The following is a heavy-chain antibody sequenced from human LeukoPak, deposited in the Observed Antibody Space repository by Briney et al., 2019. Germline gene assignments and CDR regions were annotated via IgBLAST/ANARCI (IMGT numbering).Heavy chain of an antibody. V-gene: IGHV3-21*01. Sequence: GGSLRLSCAASGFTFSSYSMNWVRQAPGKGLEWVSSISSSSSYIYYADSVKGRFTISRDNAKNSLYLQMNSLRAEDTAVYYCARDRITMVRGAILNWGQGTLVTVSS. D-gene: IGHD3-10*01. CDR2: ISSSSSYI. CDR3: ARDRITMVRGAILN. CDR1: GFTFSSYS. J-gene: IGHJ4*02.